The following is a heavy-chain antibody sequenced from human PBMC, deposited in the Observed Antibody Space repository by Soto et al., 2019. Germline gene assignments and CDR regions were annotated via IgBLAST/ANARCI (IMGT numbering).Heavy chain of an antibody. CDR2: ISAYNGNT. CDR1: GYTFTSYG. Sequence: GASVKVSCKASGYTFTSYGISWVRQAPGQGLGWMGWISAYNGNTNYAQKLQGRVTMTTDTSTSTAYMELRSLRSDDTAVYYCARDVGAATPKSFFYCSGGSCYLYSYWGQGTLVTVSS. CDR3: ARDVGAATPKSFFYCSGGSCYLYSY. J-gene: IGHJ4*02. V-gene: IGHV1-18*01. D-gene: IGHD2-15*01.